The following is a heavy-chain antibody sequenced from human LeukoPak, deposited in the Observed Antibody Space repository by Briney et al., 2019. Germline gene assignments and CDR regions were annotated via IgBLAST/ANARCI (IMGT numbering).Heavy chain of an antibody. V-gene: IGHV3-23*01. D-gene: IGHD3-10*01. Sequence: QPGGSLRLSCAASGFTFSSYAMSWVRQAPGKGLEWVSAISGSGGSTYYADSVKGRFTISRDNSKNTLYLQMNSLRAEDTAVYYCAKDAILLWFGELIHFDYWGQGTLVTVSS. J-gene: IGHJ4*02. CDR2: ISGSGGST. CDR3: AKDAILLWFGELIHFDY. CDR1: GFTFSSYA.